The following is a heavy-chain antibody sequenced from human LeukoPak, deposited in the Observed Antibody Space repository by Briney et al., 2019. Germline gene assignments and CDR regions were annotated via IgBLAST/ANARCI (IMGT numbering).Heavy chain of an antibody. CDR3: ARDSRPYEYDFWSGYLYYMDV. J-gene: IGHJ6*03. D-gene: IGHD3-3*01. V-gene: IGHV1-8*01. Sequence: ASVKVSCKASGYTFTSYDINWVRQATGQGLEWMGWMNPNSGNTGYAQKFQGRVTMTRNTSISTVYMELSSLRSEDTAVYYCARDSRPYEYDFWSGYLYYMDVWGKGTTVTVSS. CDR2: MNPNSGNT. CDR1: GYTFTSYD.